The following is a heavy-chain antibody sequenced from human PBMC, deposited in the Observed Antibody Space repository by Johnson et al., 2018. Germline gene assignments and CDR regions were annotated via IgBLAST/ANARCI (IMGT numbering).Heavy chain of an antibody. Sequence: VQLQESGGDLVQPGGALRLSCVASGFIFDDYAMHWVRQVPGKGLEWVSGINWSGADTGYGASVKGRFTISRDDAKNTLYLNMDTLKSEDTALYYCSKDLGSSRRHGMDVWGKGTTVTVSS. CDR2: INWSGADT. J-gene: IGHJ6*04. CDR3: SKDLGSSRRHGMDV. D-gene: IGHD6-13*01. V-gene: IGHV3-9*01. CDR1: GFIFDDYA.